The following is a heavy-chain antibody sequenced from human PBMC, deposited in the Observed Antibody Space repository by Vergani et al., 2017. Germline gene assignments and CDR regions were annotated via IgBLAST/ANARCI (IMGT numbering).Heavy chain of an antibody. CDR1: GGSFSGYY. CDR3: ARRTIDYYDSSGYHFDY. CDR2: INHSGST. D-gene: IGHD3-22*01. J-gene: IGHJ4*02. Sequence: QVQLQQWGAGLLKPSETLSLTCAVYGGSFSGYYWSWIRQPPGKGLEWIGEINHSGSTNYNPSLKSRVTISVDTSKNQFSLKLSSVTAADTAVYYCARRTIDYYDSSGYHFDYWGQGTLVTVSS. V-gene: IGHV4-34*01.